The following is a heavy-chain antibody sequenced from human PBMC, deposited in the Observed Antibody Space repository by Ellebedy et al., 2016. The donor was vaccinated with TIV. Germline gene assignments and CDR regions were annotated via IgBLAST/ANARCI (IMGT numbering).Heavy chain of an antibody. CDR1: GFAFSSRW. V-gene: IGHV3-74*01. CDR2: INSDGSST. Sequence: GESLKIFCVASGFAFSSRWIHWVRQAPGKGLVWVSHINSDGSSTTYADSVKGRFTISRDNAKDTVYLQMNSLRAEDTAVYYCGRDDRYGLDVWGQGTTVIVSS. J-gene: IGHJ6*02. CDR3: GRDDRYGLDV.